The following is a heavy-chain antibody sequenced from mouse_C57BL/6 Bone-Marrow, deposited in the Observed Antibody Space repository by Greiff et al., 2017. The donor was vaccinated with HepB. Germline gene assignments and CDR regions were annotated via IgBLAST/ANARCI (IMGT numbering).Heavy chain of an antibody. D-gene: IGHD6-1*01. CDR3: ARSTSL. CDR1: GYSFTGYY. V-gene: IGHV1-42*01. CDR2: INPSTGGT. Sequence: EVQLQQSGPELVKPGASVKISCKASGYSFTGYYMNWVKQSPEKSLEWIGEINPSTGGTTYNQKFKAKATLTVDKSSSTAYMQLKSLTSEDSAVYDCARSTSLWGQGTLVTVSA. J-gene: IGHJ3*01.